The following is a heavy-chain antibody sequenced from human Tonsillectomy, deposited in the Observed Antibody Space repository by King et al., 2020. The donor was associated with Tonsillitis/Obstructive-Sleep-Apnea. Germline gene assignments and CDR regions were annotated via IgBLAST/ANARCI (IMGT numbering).Heavy chain of an antibody. CDR2: ISYDGGNK. V-gene: IGHV3-30*04. J-gene: IGHJ3*02. Sequence: VQLVESGGGVVQPGRSLRLSCAASGFTFSIYPMHWVRQAPGKGLEWVAFISYDGGNKYYADSVKGRFTISRDNSKNTLYLQMNSLRTEDTAVYSCARVKYQLLYSFGIWAQGTMVTVSS. CDR3: ARVKYQLLYSFGI. D-gene: IGHD2-2*02. CDR1: GFTFSIYP.